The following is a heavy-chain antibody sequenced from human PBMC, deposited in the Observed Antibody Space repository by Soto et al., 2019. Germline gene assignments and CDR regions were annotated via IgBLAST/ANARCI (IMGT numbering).Heavy chain of an antibody. D-gene: IGHD6-6*01. Sequence: SETLSLTCTVSGGSISSSSHYWGWIRQPPGKGLEWIGSMYYSGLTYYNPSLKSRVTISVDTSKDQFSLKLSSVTAADTAVYYCARRHSIAALQVDSWGQGTLVTVSS. CDR3: ARRHSIAALQVDS. V-gene: IGHV4-39*01. CDR1: GGSISSSSHY. CDR2: MYYSGLT. J-gene: IGHJ4*02.